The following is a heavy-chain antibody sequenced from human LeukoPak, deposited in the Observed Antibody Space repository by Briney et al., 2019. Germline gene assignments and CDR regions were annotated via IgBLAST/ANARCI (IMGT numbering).Heavy chain of an antibody. CDR2: INHSGST. Sequence: SETLSLTCAVSGGSFSGYYWSWIRQPPGKGLEWIGEINHSGSTNYNPSLKSRVTISVDTSKDQFSLKLSSVTAADTAVYYCARALRDDSSGYLDYWGQGTLVTASS. CDR1: GGSFSGYY. V-gene: IGHV4-34*01. CDR3: ARALRDDSSGYLDY. D-gene: IGHD3-22*01. J-gene: IGHJ4*02.